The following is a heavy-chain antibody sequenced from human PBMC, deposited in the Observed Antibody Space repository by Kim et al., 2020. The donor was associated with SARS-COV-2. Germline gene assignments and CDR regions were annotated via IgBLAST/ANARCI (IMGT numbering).Heavy chain of an antibody. D-gene: IGHD5-18*01. J-gene: IGHJ6*02. CDR3: ARFPRWYSYGKDYYYYYGMDV. Sequence: SETLSLTCAVYGGSFSGYYWSWIRQPPGKGLEWIGEINHSGSTNYNPSLKSRVTISVDTSKNQFSLKLSSVTAADTAVYYCARFPRWYSYGKDYYYYYGMDVWGQGTTVTVSS. V-gene: IGHV4-34*01. CDR2: INHSGST. CDR1: GGSFSGYY.